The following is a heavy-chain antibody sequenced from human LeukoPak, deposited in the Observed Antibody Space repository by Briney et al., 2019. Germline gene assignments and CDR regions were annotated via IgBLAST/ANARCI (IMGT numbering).Heavy chain of an antibody. CDR3: ARERGDPKKYYYYYYMDV. CDR1: GFTFDDYA. J-gene: IGHJ6*03. D-gene: IGHD2-21*02. V-gene: IGHV3-9*01. CDR2: LSWNSGVI. Sequence: PGGSLRLSCAASGFTFDDYAMHWVRQAPGKGLEWVSGLSWNSGVIGYADSVKGRFTISRDNAKNSLYLQMNSLRAEDTALYYCARERGDPKKYYYYYYMDVWGKGTTVTVSS.